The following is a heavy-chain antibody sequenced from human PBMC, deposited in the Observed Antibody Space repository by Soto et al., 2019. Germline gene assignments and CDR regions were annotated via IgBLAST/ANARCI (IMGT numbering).Heavy chain of an antibody. Sequence: ASVKVSCKASGYRFTSYGIGWVRQAPGQGLEWMGGIIPIFGTANYAQKFQGRVTITADESTSTAYMELSSLRSEDTAVYYCARDGARGYSYGDFDYWGQGTLVTVSS. CDR1: GYRFTSYG. V-gene: IGHV1-69*13. J-gene: IGHJ4*02. CDR2: IIPIFGTA. D-gene: IGHD5-18*01. CDR3: ARDGARGYSYGDFDY.